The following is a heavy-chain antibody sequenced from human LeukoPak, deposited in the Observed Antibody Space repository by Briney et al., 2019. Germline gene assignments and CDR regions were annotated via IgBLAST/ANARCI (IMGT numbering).Heavy chain of an antibody. V-gene: IGHV4-61*01. CDR2: IYYSGST. Sequence: SETLSLTCTVSGGSLSSGSYYWSWIRQPPGKGLEWIGYIYYSGSTNYNPSLKSRVTISVDTSKNQFSLKLSSVTAADTAVYYWARDDAEGAFDYWGQGTLVTVSS. CDR1: GGSLSSGSYY. J-gene: IGHJ4*02. CDR3: ARDDAEGAFDY. D-gene: IGHD3-16*01.